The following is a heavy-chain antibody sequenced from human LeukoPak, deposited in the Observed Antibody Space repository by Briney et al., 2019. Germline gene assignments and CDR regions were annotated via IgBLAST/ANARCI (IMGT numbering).Heavy chain of an antibody. D-gene: IGHD3-10*01. V-gene: IGHV4-34*01. CDR3: ARGSMVRGVLRTYYYYMDV. J-gene: IGHJ6*03. CDR1: GGSFSGYY. Sequence: SETLSLTCAVYGGSFSGYYWSWIRQPPGKGLEWIGEINHSGSTNYNPSLKSRVTISVDTSKNQFSLKLSPVTAADTAVYYCARGSMVRGVLRTYYYYMDVWGKGTTVTVSS. CDR2: INHSGST.